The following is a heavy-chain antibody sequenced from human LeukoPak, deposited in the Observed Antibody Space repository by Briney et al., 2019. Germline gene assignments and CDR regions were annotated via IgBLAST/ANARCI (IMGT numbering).Heavy chain of an antibody. D-gene: IGHD2-15*01. V-gene: IGHV1-2*02. CDR3: ARDGTHCSGGSCYSGFDP. Sequence: ASVKVSCKASGYTFTGYYMHWVRQAPGQGLEWMGWINPNSGGTNYAQKFQGRVTMTRDTSISTAYMELSRLRSDDTAVYYCARDGTHCSGGSCYSGFDPWGQGTLVTVSS. J-gene: IGHJ5*02. CDR1: GYTFTGYY. CDR2: INPNSGGT.